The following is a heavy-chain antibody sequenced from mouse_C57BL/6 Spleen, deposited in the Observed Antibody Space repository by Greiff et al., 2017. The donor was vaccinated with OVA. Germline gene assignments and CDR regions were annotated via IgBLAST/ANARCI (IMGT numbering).Heavy chain of an antibody. D-gene: IGHD2-1*01. J-gene: IGHJ4*01. V-gene: IGHV1-72*01. CDR3: ARGVYYGNHYYAMDY. Sequence: VQLQQPGAELVKPGASVKLSCKASGYTFTSYWMHWVKQRPGRGLEWIGRIDPNSGGTKYNEKFKSKATLTVDKPSSTAYMQLSSLTSEDSAVYYCARGVYYGNHYYAMDYWGQGTSVTVSS. CDR1: GYTFTSYW. CDR2: IDPNSGGT.